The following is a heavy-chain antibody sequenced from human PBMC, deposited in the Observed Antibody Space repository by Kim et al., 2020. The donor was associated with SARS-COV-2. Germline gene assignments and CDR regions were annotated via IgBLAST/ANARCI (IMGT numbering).Heavy chain of an antibody. CDR3: ARALPPNSGWYYAP. D-gene: IGHD6-13*01. V-gene: IGHV4-59*01. CDR1: GGSINDYY. J-gene: IGHJ5*02. Sequence: SETLSLTCTVSGGSINDYYLSWIRQPPGKGLEWIGYINYSGNTNYNPSLKSRFTISVDTSKNQFSLKLSSVTAADTAMYYCARALPPNSGWYYAPWGQGTLVTVSS. CDR2: INYSGNT.